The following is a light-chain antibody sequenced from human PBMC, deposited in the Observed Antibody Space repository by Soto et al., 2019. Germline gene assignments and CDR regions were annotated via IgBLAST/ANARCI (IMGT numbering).Light chain of an antibody. V-gene: IGLV6-57*04. CDR3: QSYDSSIVV. J-gene: IGLJ2*01. CDR1: SGSIASNY. Sequence: NFMLTQPHSVSDSPGKTVTISCTRSSGSIASNYVRWYQQRPGSAPTTVIYEDNQRPSGVPDRFSGSIDSSSNSASLTISGLKTEDEADYYCQSYDSSIVVFGGGTKVTGL. CDR2: EDN.